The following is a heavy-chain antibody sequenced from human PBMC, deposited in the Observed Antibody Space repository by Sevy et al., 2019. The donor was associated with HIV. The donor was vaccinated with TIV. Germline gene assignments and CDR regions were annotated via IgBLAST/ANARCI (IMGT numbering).Heavy chain of an antibody. J-gene: IGHJ4*02. CDR2: IVTDTGKV. CDR1: GYTFNRYS. V-gene: IGHV7-4-1*01. D-gene: IGHD1-26*01. Sequence: ASVKVSCKASGYTFNRYSMNWVRQAPGQGLEWMGWIVTDTGKVTYAPGFTGRFVFSFDTSVSTAYLQISSLKAEDAAVYYCAGEVLRLDYWGQGTLVTVSS. CDR3: AGEVLRLDY.